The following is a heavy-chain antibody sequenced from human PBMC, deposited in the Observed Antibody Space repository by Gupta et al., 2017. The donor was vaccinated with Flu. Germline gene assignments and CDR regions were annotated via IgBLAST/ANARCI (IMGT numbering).Heavy chain of an antibody. V-gene: IGHV3-66*02. J-gene: IGHJ6*02. CDR1: GFTVSSNY. D-gene: IGHD3-3*01. CDR3: ARSRYDFWSGYYSPYYYYGMDV. CDR2: IYSGGST. Sequence: EVQLVESGGGLVQPGGSLRLSCAASGFTVSSNYMSWVRQAPGKGLEWVSVIYSGGSTYYADSVKGRFTISRDNSKNTLYLQMNSLRAEDTAVYYCARSRYDFWSGYYSPYYYYGMDVWGQGTTVTVSS.